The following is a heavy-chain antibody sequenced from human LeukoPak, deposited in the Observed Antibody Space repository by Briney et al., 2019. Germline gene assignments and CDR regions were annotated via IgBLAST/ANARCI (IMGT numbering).Heavy chain of an antibody. J-gene: IGHJ4*02. CDR2: ISASGIGA. V-gene: IGHV3-23*01. CDR3: AKYQGTSYFDY. CDR1: GFTFNTYA. Sequence: PGGSLRLSCAASGFTFNTYALAWVRQAPGKGLDWVSSISASGIGAYYADSVKGRFTISRDNSKNMLYFQMNNLRAEDTAVYYCAKYQGTSYFDYWGQGTLVTVSS. D-gene: IGHD2-2*01.